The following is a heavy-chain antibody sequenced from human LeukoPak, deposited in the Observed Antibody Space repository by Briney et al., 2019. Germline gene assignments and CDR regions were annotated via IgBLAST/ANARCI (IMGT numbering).Heavy chain of an antibody. CDR1: GFTFSSYG. V-gene: IGHV3-33*01. D-gene: IGHD3-22*01. CDR3: ARDYYDSSGLDY. CDR2: IWYDGSNK. Sequence: GGSLRLSCAASGFTFSSYGMHWVRQAPGRGLEWVAVIWYDGSNKYYADSVKGRFTISRDNSKNTLYLQMNSLRAEDTAVYYCARDYYDSSGLDYWGQGTLVTVSS. J-gene: IGHJ4*02.